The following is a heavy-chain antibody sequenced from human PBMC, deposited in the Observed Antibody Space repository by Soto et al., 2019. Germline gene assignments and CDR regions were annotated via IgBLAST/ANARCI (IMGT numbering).Heavy chain of an antibody. J-gene: IGHJ6*02. CDR3: ARVPDV. Sequence: QLQLQESGSGLVKPSQTLSLTCAVSGGSISSGGYSWSWIRQPPGKGLEWIGYIYHSGSTYSNPSPXSXXTISVDRSKNQFSLTLSSVTAADTAVYYCARVPDVWGQGTTVTVSS. CDR1: GGSISSGGYS. CDR2: IYHSGST. V-gene: IGHV4-30-2*01.